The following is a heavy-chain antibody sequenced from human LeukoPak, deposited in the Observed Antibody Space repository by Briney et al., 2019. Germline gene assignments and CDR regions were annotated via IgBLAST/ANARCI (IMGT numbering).Heavy chain of an antibody. CDR2: INPNSGGT. V-gene: IGHV1-2*02. D-gene: IGHD3-22*01. CDR3: ARWGSGYLTYYFDY. CDR1: GYTFTGYY. J-gene: IGHJ4*02. Sequence: GASVKVSCKASGYTFTGYYMHWVRQAPGQGLEWMGWINPNSGGTNYAQKFQGRVTMTRDTSISTAYMELSRLRSDYTAVYYCARWGSGYLTYYFDYWGQGTLVTVSS.